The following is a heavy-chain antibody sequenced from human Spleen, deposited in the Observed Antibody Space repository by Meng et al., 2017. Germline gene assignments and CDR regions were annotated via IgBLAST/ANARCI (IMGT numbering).Heavy chain of an antibody. Sequence: GGSLRLSCAASGFTFRNYAMNWVRQAPGKGLEWVSSISGSGFATYYADSVRGRFTISRDNSKNTLHLQMNSLRAEDTAVYYCAKAAIVGSITYFDHWGQGTLVTVSS. CDR2: ISGSGFAT. CDR3: AKAAIVGSITYFDH. J-gene: IGHJ4*02. CDR1: GFTFRNYA. D-gene: IGHD1-26*01. V-gene: IGHV3-23*01.